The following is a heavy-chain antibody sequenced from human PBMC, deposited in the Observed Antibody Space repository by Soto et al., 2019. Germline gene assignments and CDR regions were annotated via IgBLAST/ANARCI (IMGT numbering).Heavy chain of an antibody. V-gene: IGHV3-33*01. Sequence: GGSLRLSCAASGFTFSSYGMHWVRQAPGKGLEWVAVIWYDGSNKYYADSVKGRFTISRDNSKNTLYLQMNSLRAEDTAGYYCARGPLSSSSGHYYYGMDVWGQGTTVTVSS. D-gene: IGHD6-6*01. CDR2: IWYDGSNK. CDR1: GFTFSSYG. CDR3: ARGPLSSSSGHYYYGMDV. J-gene: IGHJ6*02.